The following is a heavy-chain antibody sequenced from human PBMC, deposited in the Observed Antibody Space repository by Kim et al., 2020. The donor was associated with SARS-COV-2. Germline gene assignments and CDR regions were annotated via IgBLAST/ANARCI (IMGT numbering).Heavy chain of an antibody. CDR3: ARDSYYDIFRYYYYYMEV. D-gene: IGHD3-9*01. CDR1: GYTFTSYA. CDR2: INAGNGNT. J-gene: IGHJ6*03. V-gene: IGHV1-3*01. Sequence: ASVKVSCKASGYTFTSYAMHWVRQAPGQRLEWMGWINAGNGNTKYSQKFQGRVTITRDTSASTAYMELSSLRSEDTAVYYCARDSYYDIFRYYYYYMEVWGKWTTVTVSS.